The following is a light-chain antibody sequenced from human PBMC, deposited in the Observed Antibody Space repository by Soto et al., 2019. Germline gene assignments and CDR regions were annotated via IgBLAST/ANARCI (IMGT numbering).Light chain of an antibody. V-gene: IGLV2-14*03. CDR1: SSDVGAYNH. CDR2: DVN. Sequence: QSALTQPASVSGSPGQSITISCTGTSSDVGAYNHVSWYQQHPGKAPKLLIYDVNNRPSGISNRFSGSKSGNTASLTISGLQAEDEADYYCSSYTSSSDVVFGGGTKLTVL. J-gene: IGLJ2*01. CDR3: SSYTSSSDVV.